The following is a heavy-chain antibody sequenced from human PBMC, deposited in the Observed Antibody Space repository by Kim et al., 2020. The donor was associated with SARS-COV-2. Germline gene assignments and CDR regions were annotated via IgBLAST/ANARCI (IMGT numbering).Heavy chain of an antibody. CDR2: IYYSGST. J-gene: IGHJ4*02. V-gene: IGHV4-31*03. CDR3: ARDAYYDSSGFDY. D-gene: IGHD3-22*01. CDR1: GGSISSGGYY. Sequence: SETLSLTCTVSGGSISSGGYYWSWIRQHPGKGLEWIGYIYYSGSTYYNPSLKSRVTISVDTSKNQFSLKLSSVTAADTAVYYCARDAYYDSSGFDYWGQGTLVTVSS.